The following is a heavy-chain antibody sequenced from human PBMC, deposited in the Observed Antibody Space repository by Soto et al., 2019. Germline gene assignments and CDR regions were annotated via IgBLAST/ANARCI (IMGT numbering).Heavy chain of an antibody. V-gene: IGHV3-30-3*01. CDR3: AKDQGRGIPGGFDAFDF. Sequence: SLRLSCAASGVTFSSYAMHWVRQAPGKGLEWVAVISYDGSNKYYADSLKGRFTISRDNSKKTVYLQMNSLRAEDTAVYYCAKDQGRGIPGGFDAFDFWGQGTMVTVSS. D-gene: IGHD3-16*01. CDR2: ISYDGSNK. J-gene: IGHJ3*01. CDR1: GVTFSSYA.